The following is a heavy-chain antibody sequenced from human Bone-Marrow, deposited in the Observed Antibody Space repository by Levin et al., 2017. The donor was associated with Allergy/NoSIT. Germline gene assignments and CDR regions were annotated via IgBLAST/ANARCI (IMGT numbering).Heavy chain of an antibody. J-gene: IGHJ4*02. CDR1: GYTFTSYD. CDR2: MNPNSGNT. D-gene: IGHD2-15*01. V-gene: IGHV1-8*01. CDR3: ARRPRYCSGGSCHLIDY. Sequence: GESLKISCKASGYTFTSYDINWVRQATGQGLEWMGWMNPNSGNTGYAQKFQGRVTMTRNTSISTAYMELSSLRSEDTAVYYCARRPRYCSGGSCHLIDYWGQGTLVTVSS.